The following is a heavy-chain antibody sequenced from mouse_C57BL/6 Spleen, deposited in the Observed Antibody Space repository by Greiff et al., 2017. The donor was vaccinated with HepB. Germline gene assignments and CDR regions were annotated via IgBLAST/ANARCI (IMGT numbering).Heavy chain of an antibody. J-gene: IGHJ4*01. Sequence: VQLQQSGAELVKPGASVKLSCKASGYTFTSYWMHWVKQRPGRGLEWIGRIDPNSGGTKYNEKFKSKATLTVDKPSSTASMQLRSLTSEDSAVYYCATFYDCYDYAMDYWGQGTSVTVSS. CDR1: GYTFTSYW. CDR2: IDPNSGGT. V-gene: IGHV1-72*01. D-gene: IGHD2-3*01. CDR3: ATFYDCYDYAMDY.